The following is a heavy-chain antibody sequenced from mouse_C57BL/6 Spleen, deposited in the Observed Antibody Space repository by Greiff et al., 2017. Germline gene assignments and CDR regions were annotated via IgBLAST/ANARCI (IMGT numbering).Heavy chain of an antibody. D-gene: IGHD1-1*01. V-gene: IGHV1-69*01. J-gene: IGHJ4*01. CDR2: IDPSDSYT. CDR3: ARSITTVVNYAMDY. Sequence: QVQLQQPGAELVMPGASVKLSCKASGYTFTSYWMHWVKQRPGQGLEWIGEIDPSDSYTNYNQKFKGKSTLTVDKSSSTAYMQLSSLTSEDSAVYYCARSITTVVNYAMDYWSQGTSVTVSS. CDR1: GYTFTSYW.